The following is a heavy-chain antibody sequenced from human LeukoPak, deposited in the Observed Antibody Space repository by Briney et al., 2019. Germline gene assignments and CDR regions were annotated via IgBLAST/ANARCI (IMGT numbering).Heavy chain of an antibody. D-gene: IGHD6-19*01. Sequence: GASVKVSCKPSGYTFTGYYLHWVRQAPGQGPEWMGWINPNTGATMYAQKFQGRVTMTRDTSVSTGSMELRSLRSDDTAVYYCARDRVGSGWPRPYYFEFWGQGTLVTVSS. CDR2: INPNTGAT. CDR3: ARDRVGSGWPRPYYFEF. CDR1: GYTFTGYY. V-gene: IGHV1-2*02. J-gene: IGHJ4*02.